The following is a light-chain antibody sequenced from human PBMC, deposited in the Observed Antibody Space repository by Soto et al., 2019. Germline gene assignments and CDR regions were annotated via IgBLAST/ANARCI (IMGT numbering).Light chain of an antibody. J-gene: IGKJ2*01. Sequence: EIVLTQSPGTLSLSPGERATLCCRASQSVSSSYLAWYQQKPGQAPRLLIYGASSRATGIPDRISGSGSGTDFTLTISRLEPEDFAVYYCQQYGSSPHTFGQGTKLEIK. CDR3: QQYGSSPHT. CDR1: QSVSSSY. V-gene: IGKV3-20*01. CDR2: GAS.